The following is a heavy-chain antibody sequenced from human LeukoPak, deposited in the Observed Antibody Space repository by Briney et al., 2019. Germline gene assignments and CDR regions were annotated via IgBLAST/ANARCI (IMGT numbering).Heavy chain of an antibody. Sequence: SETLSLTCTVSGGSISSYYWSWIRQPPGKGLEWIGYIYYGGSTNYNPSLKSRVTISVDTSENQFSLKLSSVTAADTAVYYCARDQGPLAYCGGDCYSGWFDPWGQGTLVTVSS. V-gene: IGHV4-59*01. CDR2: IYYGGST. J-gene: IGHJ5*02. D-gene: IGHD2-21*02. CDR1: GGSISSYY. CDR3: ARDQGPLAYCGGDCYSGWFDP.